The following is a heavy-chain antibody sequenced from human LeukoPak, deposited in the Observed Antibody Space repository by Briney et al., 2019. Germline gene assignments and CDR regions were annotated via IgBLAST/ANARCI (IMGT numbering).Heavy chain of an antibody. CDR3: ARAQDYYGSGSYYYLDAMDV. D-gene: IGHD3-10*01. CDR2: INPNSGAT. J-gene: IGHJ6*02. V-gene: IGHV1-2*02. Sequence: GASVKVSCKASGYTFTGYYMHWVRQAPGQGLEWMGWINPNSGATNYAQKFQGRVTMTRDTSISTAYMELSRLRSDDTAVYYCARAQDYYGSGSYYYLDAMDVWGQGTTVTVSS. CDR1: GYTFTGYY.